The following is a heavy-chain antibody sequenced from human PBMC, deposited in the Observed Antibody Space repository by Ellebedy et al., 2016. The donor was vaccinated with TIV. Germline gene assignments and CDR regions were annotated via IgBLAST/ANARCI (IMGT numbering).Heavy chain of an antibody. CDR1: GYTFTSYG. J-gene: IGHJ4*02. V-gene: IGHV1-18*04. Sequence: ASVKVSCXASGYTFTSYGISWVRQAPGQGLEWMGWISAYNGNTNYAQKLQGRVTMTTDTSTSTAYMELRSLRSDDTVVYYCAVYDSSGYYSYWGQGTLVTVSS. CDR3: AVYDSSGYYSY. D-gene: IGHD3-22*01. CDR2: ISAYNGNT.